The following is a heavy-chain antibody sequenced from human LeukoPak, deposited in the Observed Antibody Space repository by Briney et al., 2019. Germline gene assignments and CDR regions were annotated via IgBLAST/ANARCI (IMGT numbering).Heavy chain of an antibody. V-gene: IGHV3-74*01. D-gene: IGHD7-27*01. J-gene: IGHJ4*02. CDR2: INSGGSGT. CDR1: GFAFSSNW. Sequence: QSGGSLRLSCAASGFAFSSNWMHWVRQTPGKGPVWASRINSGGSGTSYADSVEGRFTISRDNAKNTLYLQMNSLKGEDTAVYYCATSLGPLAEYWGRGTLVTVSS. CDR3: ATSLGPLAEY.